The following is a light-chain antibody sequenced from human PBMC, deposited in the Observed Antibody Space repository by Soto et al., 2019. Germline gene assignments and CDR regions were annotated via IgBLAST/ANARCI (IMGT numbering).Light chain of an antibody. CDR3: QQYNVWPLT. J-gene: IGKJ4*01. Sequence: IVMTQSPVTLSVSPGDRATLSCRASQSVNSNLAWYQQKPGQTPTLLIYVASTRATGIPARFSGSGSGTEFTLTISSLQSEDFAVYYWQQYNVWPLTFGGGTKVEFK. V-gene: IGKV3-15*01. CDR2: VAS. CDR1: QSVNSN.